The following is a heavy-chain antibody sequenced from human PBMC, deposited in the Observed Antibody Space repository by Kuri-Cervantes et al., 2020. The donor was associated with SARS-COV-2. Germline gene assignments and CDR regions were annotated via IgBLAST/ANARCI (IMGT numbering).Heavy chain of an antibody. J-gene: IGHJ4*02. Sequence: GESLKISCAASEFTFSSFGMHWVRQAPGKGLEWVAVVWFDGSRQYYADSVKGRFTISRDNSKNTLYLQMNSLRAEDTAVYYCARGGGYDFWSGFDYWGQGTLVTVSS. CDR1: EFTFSSFG. CDR3: ARGGGYDFWSGFDY. CDR2: VWFDGSRQ. D-gene: IGHD3-3*01. V-gene: IGHV3-33*01.